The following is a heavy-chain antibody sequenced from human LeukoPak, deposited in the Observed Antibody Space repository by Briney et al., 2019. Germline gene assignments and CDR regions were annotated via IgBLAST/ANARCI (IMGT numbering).Heavy chain of an antibody. V-gene: IGHV3-23*01. CDR1: GFTFSDYA. CDR2: ISGSAHKI. D-gene: IGHD5-18*01. J-gene: IGHJ4*02. Sequence: QPGGSLRLSCVVSGFTFSDYAMSWVRQAPEKGLDWVSVISGSAHKIRYADSVKGRFTISRDNSENTVYLQMNNLRAEDTALYYCAGRPTGYSSGYVYWGQGALVTVSS. CDR3: AGRPTGYSSGYVY.